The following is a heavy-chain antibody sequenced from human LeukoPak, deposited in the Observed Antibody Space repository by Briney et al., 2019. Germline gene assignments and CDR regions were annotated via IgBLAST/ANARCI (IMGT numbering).Heavy chain of an antibody. V-gene: IGHV1-2*02. Sequence: ASVKVSCKASGYTFTGYYMHWVRQAPGQGLEWRGWINPNSGGTNYAQKFQGRVTMTRDTSISTAYMELSRLRSDDTAVYYCARVSIWRSSGDWGAFDIWGQGTMVTVSS. CDR2: INPNSGGT. CDR3: ARVSIWRSSGDWGAFDI. D-gene: IGHD3-22*01. CDR1: GYTFTGYY. J-gene: IGHJ3*02.